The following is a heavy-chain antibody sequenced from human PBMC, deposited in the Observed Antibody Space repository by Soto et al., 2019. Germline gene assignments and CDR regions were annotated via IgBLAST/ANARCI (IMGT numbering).Heavy chain of an antibody. J-gene: IGHJ5*02. D-gene: IGHD6-19*01. CDR1: GGTFSSYA. CDR2: VIPIFGTA. Sequence: QVQLVQSGAEVKKPGSSVKVSCKASGGTFSSYAISWVRQAPGQGLEWMGGVIPIFGTANYAQKFQGRVTITADESTSTAYMELSSLRSEDTAVYYCARDPRFQDGSGWYVPNWFDPWGQGTLVTVSS. CDR3: ARDPRFQDGSGWYVPNWFDP. V-gene: IGHV1-69*12.